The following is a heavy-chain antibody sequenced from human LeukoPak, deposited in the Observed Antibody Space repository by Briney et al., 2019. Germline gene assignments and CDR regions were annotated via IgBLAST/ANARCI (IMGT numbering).Heavy chain of an antibody. D-gene: IGHD2-21*01. CDR3: ARVSAYCGGDCRYFDY. CDR2: IYTSGST. Sequence: SETQSLTCTVSGGSISSGSYYWSWIRQPAGKGLEWIGRIYTSGSTNYNPSLKSRVTISVDTSKNQFSLKLSSVTAADTAVYYCARVSAYCGGDCRYFDYWGQGTLVTVSS. V-gene: IGHV4-61*02. CDR1: GGSISSGSYY. J-gene: IGHJ4*02.